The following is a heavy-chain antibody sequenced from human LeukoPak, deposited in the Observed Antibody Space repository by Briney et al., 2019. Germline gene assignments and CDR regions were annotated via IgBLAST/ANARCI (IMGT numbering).Heavy chain of an antibody. CDR2: IYYSGST. V-gene: IGHV4-59*01. CDR1: GGSISSYY. J-gene: IGHJ6*02. Sequence: SETLSLTCTVSGGSISSYYWSWIRQPPGKGLEWIGYIYYSGSTNYNPSLKSRVTISVDTSKNQFSLKLSSVTAADTAVYYCARVYGDPPPGYYGMDVWGQGTTVTVSS. D-gene: IGHD4-17*01. CDR3: ARVYGDPPPGYYGMDV.